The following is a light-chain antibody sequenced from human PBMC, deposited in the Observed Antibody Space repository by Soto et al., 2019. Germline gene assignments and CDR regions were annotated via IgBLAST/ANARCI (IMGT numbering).Light chain of an antibody. CDR3: QQSYTTLFT. CDR2: AAS. CDR1: QSISNY. Sequence: DIQMTQSPSSLSASVGDRVTITCRASQSISNYLNWYQQKPGKATKLLIYAASSLQSGVPSRFSGRGSGTDFTLTISSLQPEDFATYSCQQSYTTLFTFGPGTNVDI. V-gene: IGKV1-39*01. J-gene: IGKJ3*01.